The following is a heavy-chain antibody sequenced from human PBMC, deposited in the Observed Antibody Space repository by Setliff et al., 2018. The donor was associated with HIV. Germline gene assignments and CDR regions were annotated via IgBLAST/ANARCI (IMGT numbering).Heavy chain of an antibody. J-gene: IGHJ5*01. Sequence: GASVKVSCKASGGTFSRNAISWVRQAPGQGLEWMGGIIPIFGTANYAQRFQSRVTITADESTSTAYMELSSLRSEDTAVYYCARPLLRTNTVYGILGNWFDSWGRGTLVTVSS. V-gene: IGHV1-69*13. CDR1: GGTFSRNA. CDR2: IIPIFGTA. D-gene: IGHD2-8*01. CDR3: ARPLLRTNTVYGILGNWFDS.